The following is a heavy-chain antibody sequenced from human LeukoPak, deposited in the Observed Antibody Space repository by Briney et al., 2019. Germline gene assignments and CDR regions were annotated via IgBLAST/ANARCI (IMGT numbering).Heavy chain of an antibody. D-gene: IGHD3-10*01. CDR3: AGTGPTMLRDNWFDP. V-gene: IGHV5-51*01. J-gene: IGHJ5*02. CDR1: GYSFSNYW. CDR2: IYPGNSDT. Sequence: GESLKISCRGSGYSFSNYWIAWVRQMPGKGLECMGIIYPGNSDTRYSPSFQGQVTISADKSISTAYLQWSSLKASDTAMYYCAGTGPTMLRDNWFDPWGQGTLVTVSS.